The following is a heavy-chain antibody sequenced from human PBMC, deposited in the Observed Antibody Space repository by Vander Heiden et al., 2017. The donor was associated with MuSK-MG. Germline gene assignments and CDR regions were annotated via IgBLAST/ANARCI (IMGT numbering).Heavy chain of an antibody. Sequence: QVQVVESGGGVVQPGRSLRLSCAASGFAFHIFSMHWVRQAPGKGLEWVAIISYDGSTKSYADSVKGRFTISRDNSKNTLFLQLNSLRAEETAIYYCTRSEVSAAGGYYSMDVWGQGTTVTVSS. V-gene: IGHV3-30*04. CDR2: ISYDGSTK. CDR3: TRSEVSAAGGYYSMDV. CDR1: GFAFHIFS. D-gene: IGHD6-13*01. J-gene: IGHJ6*02.